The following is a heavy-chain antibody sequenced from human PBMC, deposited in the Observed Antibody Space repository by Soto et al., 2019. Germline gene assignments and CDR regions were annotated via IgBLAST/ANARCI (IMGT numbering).Heavy chain of an antibody. CDR3: ARDYGVPGENYHYYGMDV. V-gene: IGHV1-8*01. J-gene: IGHJ6*02. CDR2: MNPNSGNT. CDR1: GYTFTSYD. D-gene: IGHD4-17*01. Sequence: ASVKVSCKASGYTFTSYDINWVRQATGQGLEWMGWMNPNSGNTGYAQKFQGRVTMTRNTSISTAYMELSSLRSEDTAVYYCARDYGVPGENYHYYGMDVWGQGTTVTVSS.